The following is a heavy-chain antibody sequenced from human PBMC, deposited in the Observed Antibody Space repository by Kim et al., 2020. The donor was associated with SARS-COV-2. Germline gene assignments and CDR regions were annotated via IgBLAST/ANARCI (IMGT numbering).Heavy chain of an antibody. CDR1: GFTFSSYA. D-gene: IGHD2-2*01. J-gene: IGHJ5*02. V-gene: IGHV3-23*01. CDR2: ISGSGGST. CDR3: AKDRRSTSRYENNWFDP. Sequence: GGSLRLSCSASGFTFSSYAMSWVRQAPGKGLEWVSAISGSGGSTYYADSVKGRFTISRDNSKNTLYLQMNSLRADDTAVYYCAKDRRSTSRYENNWFDPWGQGTLVTVSS.